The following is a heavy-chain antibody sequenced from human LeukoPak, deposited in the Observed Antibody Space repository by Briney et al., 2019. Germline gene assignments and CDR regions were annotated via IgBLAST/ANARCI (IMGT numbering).Heavy chain of an antibody. V-gene: IGHV3-48*02. J-gene: IGHJ4*02. Sequence: PGGSLRLSCSASGFTFSTYTMNWVRQAPGKGLEWVSHITISSSDTKYADSVKGRFTISRDDANNLLYLHMNSLTDDDTAIYYCAADLSTDNYQYGFFGYWGQGTLVTVSS. CDR3: AADLSTDNYQYGFFGY. D-gene: IGHD5/OR15-5a*01. CDR1: GFTFSTYT. CDR2: ITISSSDT.